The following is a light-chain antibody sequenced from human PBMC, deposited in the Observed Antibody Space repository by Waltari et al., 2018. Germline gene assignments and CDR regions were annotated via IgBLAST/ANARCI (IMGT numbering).Light chain of an antibody. Sequence: QSVLTQPPSASGTPGQRVTISCSGSSSNIGSNYVYWYQQLPVTAPKLLIYRNNRRPSGVPDRFSGSKSGTSASLAISGLRSEDEADYYCAAWDDSLRRVVFGGGTKLTVL. CDR2: RNN. V-gene: IGLV1-47*01. J-gene: IGLJ2*01. CDR1: SSNIGSNY. CDR3: AAWDDSLRRVV.